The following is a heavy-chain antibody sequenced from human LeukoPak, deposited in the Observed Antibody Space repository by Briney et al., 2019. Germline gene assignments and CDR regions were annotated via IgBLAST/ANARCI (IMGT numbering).Heavy chain of an antibody. V-gene: IGHV4-59*01. CDR2: IYYSGST. Sequence: PSGTLCLTCAVSGGAISSYYWSWVRQPPGKGLEWIGYIYYSGSTNYNPSLKSPATILVDTSKNQFSLNLSSVTAADTAVYYCARHSYLNACFGYWGPGNLVTVSS. CDR1: GGAISSYY. D-gene: IGHD2-2*01. J-gene: IGHJ4*02. CDR3: ARHSYLNACFGY.